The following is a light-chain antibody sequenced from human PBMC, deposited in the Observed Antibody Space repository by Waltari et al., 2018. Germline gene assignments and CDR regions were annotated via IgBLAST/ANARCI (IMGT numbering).Light chain of an antibody. CDR3: QCYDSSLSGSV. V-gene: IGLV1-40*01. CDR1: SSNIGAGYA. Sequence: QSVLTQPPSVSGAPGQRVTISCTGSSSNIGAGYAVHWYQQLPGTAPKLLIHGNTNRPAGVPDRFSGSKSGTSASLAITGLQGEEEADYYCQCYDSSLSGSVFGGGTKLTVL. CDR2: GNT. J-gene: IGLJ3*02.